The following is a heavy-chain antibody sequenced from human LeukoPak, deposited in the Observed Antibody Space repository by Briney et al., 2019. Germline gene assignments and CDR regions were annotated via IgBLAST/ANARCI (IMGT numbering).Heavy chain of an antibody. CDR2: IYYSGST. CDR1: GGSISSYY. CDR3: ARELRPYYYDSSGYSDAFDI. V-gene: IGHV4-59*01. D-gene: IGHD3-22*01. J-gene: IGHJ3*02. Sequence: PSETLSLTCTVSGGSISSYYWSWIRQPPGKGPEWIGYIYYSGSTNYNPSLKSRVTISVDTSKNQFSLKLSSVTAADTAVYYCARELRPYYYDSSGYSDAFDIWGQGTMVTVSS.